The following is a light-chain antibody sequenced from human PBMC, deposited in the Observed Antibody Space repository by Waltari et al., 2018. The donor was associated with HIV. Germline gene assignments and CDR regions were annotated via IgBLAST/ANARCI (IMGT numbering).Light chain of an antibody. V-gene: IGLV2-23*02. CDR3: CSYAISRTSVI. Sequence: QSALTQPASVSGSPGQSITISCTGTSTYFGSYDLVSWYQQHSGKAPYLLIFEVTKRPSGTSDRFSGSKSGNTASLTISGLQAEDEADYYCCSYAISRTSVIFGGGTRVAV. CDR1: STYFGSYDL. J-gene: IGLJ2*01. CDR2: EVT.